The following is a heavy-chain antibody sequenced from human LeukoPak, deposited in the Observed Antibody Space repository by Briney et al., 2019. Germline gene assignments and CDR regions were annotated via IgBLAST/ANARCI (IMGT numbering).Heavy chain of an antibody. CDR3: ARDRADFWSGYYAFDI. CDR2: IYYSGST. J-gene: IGHJ3*02. D-gene: IGHD3-3*01. Sequence: PSETLSRTCTVSGGSISSYYWSWIRQPPGKGLEWIGYIYYSGSTNYNPSLKSRVTISVDTSKNQFSLKLSSVTAADTAVYYCARDRADFWSGYYAFDIWGQGTMVTVSS. V-gene: IGHV4-59*01. CDR1: GGSISSYY.